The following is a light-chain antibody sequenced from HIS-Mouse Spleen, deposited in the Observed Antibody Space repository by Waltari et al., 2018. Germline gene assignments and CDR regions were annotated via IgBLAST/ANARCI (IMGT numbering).Light chain of an antibody. CDR2: CAS. V-gene: IGKV3-20*01. CDR3: QQYGSSPRT. Sequence: EIVLTQSPGTLSLSPGERATLSCRASQSVSSSDLAWYQQKPGQAPRLLIYCASSRATGIPDRFSGSGSGTDFTLTISRLEPEDFAVYYCQQYGSSPRTFGQWTKVEIK. CDR1: QSVSSSD. J-gene: IGKJ1*01.